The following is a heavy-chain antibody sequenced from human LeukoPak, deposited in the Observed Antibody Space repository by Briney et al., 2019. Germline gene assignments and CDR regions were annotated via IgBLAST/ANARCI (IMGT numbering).Heavy chain of an antibody. D-gene: IGHD3-22*01. CDR2: INWSGGSA. J-gene: IGHJ4*02. Sequence: PGGSLRLSCEAAGFTFDDYGMSWVRQVPGKGLEWVCDINWSGGSAGYADSVQGRFTISRDNAKNSLYLQMNSLRADDTALYYCARQYYFDSSGCLDYWGQGTLVTVSS. CDR3: ARQYYFDSSGCLDY. CDR1: GFTFDDYG. V-gene: IGHV3-20*04.